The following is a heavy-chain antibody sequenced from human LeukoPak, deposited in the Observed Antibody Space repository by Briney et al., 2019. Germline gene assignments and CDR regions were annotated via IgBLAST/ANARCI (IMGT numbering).Heavy chain of an antibody. CDR2: ISWNSGSI. CDR1: GFTFDDYA. CDR3: AKGINIVATSGAFDI. J-gene: IGHJ3*02. V-gene: IGHV3-9*01. Sequence: GGSLRLSCAASGFTFDDYAMHWVRQAPGKGLEWVSGISWNSGSIGYADSVKGRFTISRDNAKNSLYLQMNSLRAEDTALYYCAKGINIVATSGAFDIWGQGTMVTVSS. D-gene: IGHD5-12*01.